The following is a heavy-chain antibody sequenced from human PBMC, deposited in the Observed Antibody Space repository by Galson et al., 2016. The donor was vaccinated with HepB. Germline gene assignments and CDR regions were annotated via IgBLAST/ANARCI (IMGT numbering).Heavy chain of an antibody. CDR3: ARAPTGALGAFDI. D-gene: IGHD1-14*01. J-gene: IGHJ3*02. CDR1: GGSINSAGYS. Sequence: TLSLTCAVSGGSINSAGYSWSWIRQPPGKGLEWIGYISHSGSTYSNPSLKSRVTISVDRSKNQFSLKVTSLTAADTAVYYCARAPTGALGAFDIWGQGTMVTVSS. CDR2: ISHSGST. V-gene: IGHV4-30-2*01.